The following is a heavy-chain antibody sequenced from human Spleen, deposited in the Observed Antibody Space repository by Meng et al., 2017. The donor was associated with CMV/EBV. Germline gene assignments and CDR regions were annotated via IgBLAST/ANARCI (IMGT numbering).Heavy chain of an antibody. D-gene: IGHD3-3*01. CDR1: GFTFSSYG. J-gene: IGHJ6*02. V-gene: IGHV3-30*02. Sequence: GGSLRLSCAASGFTFSSYGMHWVRQAPGKGLEWVAFIRYDGSNKYYADSVKGRFTISRDNSKNTLYLQMNSLRAEDTAVYYCAKDQIGIFGVVIIDNYYYGMDVWGQGTTVTVSS. CDR2: IRYDGSNK. CDR3: AKDQIGIFGVVIIDNYYYGMDV.